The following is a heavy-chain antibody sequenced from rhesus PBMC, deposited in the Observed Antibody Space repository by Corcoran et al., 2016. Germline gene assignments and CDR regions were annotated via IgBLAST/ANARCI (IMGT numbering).Heavy chain of an antibody. J-gene: IGHJ4*01. CDR3: ASIAAAGRGY. Sequence: QVQLQESGPGLVKPSETLSLTCAVSGGSISSSYYYWSWIRQAPGKGREWIGYISYSGSTSYNPSLKSRVPSSRDTSKNQFSLKLSSVTAADTAVYYCASIAAAGRGYWGQGVLVTVSS. D-gene: IGHD6-25*01. CDR2: ISYSGST. V-gene: IGHV4-122*02. CDR1: GGSISSSYYY.